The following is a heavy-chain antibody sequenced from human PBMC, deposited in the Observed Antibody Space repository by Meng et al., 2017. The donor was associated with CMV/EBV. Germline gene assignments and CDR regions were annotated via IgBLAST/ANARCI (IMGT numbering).Heavy chain of an antibody. V-gene: IGHV1-46*01. CDR3: AREGQLEWFRISSYGMDV. J-gene: IGHJ6*02. D-gene: IGHD3-3*01. Sequence: ASVKVSCKASGYTFTSYYMHWVRQAPGQGLEWMGIINPSGGSTSYAQKLQGRVTMTTDTSTSTAYMELRSLRSDDTAVYYCAREGQLEWFRISSYGMDVWGQGTTVTVSS. CDR1: GYTFTSYY. CDR2: INPSGGST.